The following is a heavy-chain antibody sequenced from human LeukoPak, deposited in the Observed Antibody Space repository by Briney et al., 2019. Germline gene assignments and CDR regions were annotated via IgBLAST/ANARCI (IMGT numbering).Heavy chain of an antibody. CDR3: ARDEIYYDILTGYRHFDY. Sequence: GGSLRLSCAASGFTFSSYEMNWVRQAPGKGLEWVANIQQDGSEKKYLDSVKGRFTISRDNAKNSMYLQMNSLRAEDTAVYYCARDEIYYDILTGYRHFDYWGQGTLVTVFS. CDR1: GFTFSSYE. J-gene: IGHJ4*02. D-gene: IGHD3-9*01. V-gene: IGHV3-7*01. CDR2: IQQDGSEK.